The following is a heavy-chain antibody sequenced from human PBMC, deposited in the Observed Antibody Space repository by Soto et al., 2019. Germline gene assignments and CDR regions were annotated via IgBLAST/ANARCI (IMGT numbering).Heavy chain of an antibody. Sequence: EVQLVESGGGLVQPGGSLKLSCAASGFTFRGSAMHWVGQASGKGLEWVGRIRSKGNTYATVYAASVKGRFTISRDDSKNTAYLQMNSLKTEDTAVYYCTRNYDLAVGNDYWGQGTLVTVSS. CDR3: TRNYDLAVGNDY. J-gene: IGHJ4*02. CDR2: IRSKGNTYAT. CDR1: GFTFRGSA. D-gene: IGHD3-3*01. V-gene: IGHV3-73*02.